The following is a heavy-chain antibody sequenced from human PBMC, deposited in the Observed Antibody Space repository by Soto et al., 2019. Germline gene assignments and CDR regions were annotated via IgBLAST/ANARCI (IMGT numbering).Heavy chain of an antibody. D-gene: IGHD6-6*01. J-gene: IGHJ5*02. Sequence: ASVKVSCKACGYTFTSYYRHWVRQAPGQGLEWMGIINPSGGSTSYAQKFQGRVTMTRDTSTSTVYMELSSLRSEDTAVYYCARGGLIAASICWFDPWGQGTMVTVSS. CDR1: GYTFTSYY. V-gene: IGHV1-46*01. CDR3: ARGGLIAASICWFDP. CDR2: INPSGGST.